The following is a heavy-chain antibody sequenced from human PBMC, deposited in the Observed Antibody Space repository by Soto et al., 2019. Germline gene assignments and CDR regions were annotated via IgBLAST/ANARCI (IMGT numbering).Heavy chain of an antibody. CDR3: ARRSGSPFSWFDP. Sequence: GESLKISCKGSGYSFTSYWIGWVRQMPGKGLEWMGIIYPGDSDTTYSPSFQGQVTISADKSISNAYLQWSSLKDSDTAMYYCARRSGSPFSWFDPWGQGTLVTVSS. CDR1: GYSFTSYW. D-gene: IGHD6-13*01. V-gene: IGHV5-51*01. J-gene: IGHJ5*02. CDR2: IYPGDSDT.